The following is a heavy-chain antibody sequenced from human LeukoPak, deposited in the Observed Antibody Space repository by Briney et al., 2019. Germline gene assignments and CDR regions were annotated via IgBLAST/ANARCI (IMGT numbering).Heavy chain of an antibody. Sequence: GASVKVSCKASGGTFSSYAISWVRQAPGQGLEWMGGIIPIFGTANYAQKFQGRVTITADKSTSTAYMELSSLRSEDTAVYYCARDNLELRGYDYWGQGTLVTVSS. CDR2: IIPIFGTA. V-gene: IGHV1-69*06. D-gene: IGHD2/OR15-2a*01. CDR1: GGTFSSYA. CDR3: ARDNLELRGYDY. J-gene: IGHJ4*02.